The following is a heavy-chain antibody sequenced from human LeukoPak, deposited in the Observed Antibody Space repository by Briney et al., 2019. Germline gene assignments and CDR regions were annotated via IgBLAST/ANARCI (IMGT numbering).Heavy chain of an antibody. D-gene: IGHD6-13*01. CDR3: AKSWGIADAFDI. Sequence: PGGSLRLSCAASGFTFSSYAMSWVRQAPGKGLEWVSAISGSGGSTYYADSVKGRFTISRDNSKNTLYLQMNSLRAEDMAVYYCAKSWGIADAFDIWGQGTMVTVSS. V-gene: IGHV3-23*01. CDR2: ISGSGGST. CDR1: GFTFSSYA. J-gene: IGHJ3*02.